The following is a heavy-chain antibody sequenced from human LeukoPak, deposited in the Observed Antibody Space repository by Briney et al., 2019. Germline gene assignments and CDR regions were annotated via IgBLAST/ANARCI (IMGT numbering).Heavy chain of an antibody. CDR2: ISSCGSTI. Sequence: GGSLRLPCAASGFTFSSYEMNWVRQAPGKGLEWVSYISSCGSTIYYADSVKGRFTISRDNAKNSLYLQMNSLRAEDTAVYYCARDISSSWTYDFDYWGQGTLATVSS. CDR1: GFTFSSYE. D-gene: IGHD6-13*01. V-gene: IGHV3-48*03. J-gene: IGHJ4*02. CDR3: ARDISSSWTYDFDY.